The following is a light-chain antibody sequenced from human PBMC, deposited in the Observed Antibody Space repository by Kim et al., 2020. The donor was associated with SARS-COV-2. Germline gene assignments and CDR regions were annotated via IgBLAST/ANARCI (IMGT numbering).Light chain of an antibody. J-gene: IGLJ2*01. CDR1: SLRNYY. Sequence: SSELTQDPAVSVALGQTVKITCRGDSLRNYYASWYQQKPGQAPILVFYGKNNRPSGIPHRFSGSSSRDTATLTITGTQAEDEADYYCNSRDSGGVVFGGGTKVTVL. V-gene: IGLV3-19*01. CDR2: GKN. CDR3: NSRDSGGVV.